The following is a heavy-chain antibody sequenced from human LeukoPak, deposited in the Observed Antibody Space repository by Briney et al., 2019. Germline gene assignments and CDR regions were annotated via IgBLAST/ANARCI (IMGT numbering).Heavy chain of an antibody. CDR3: ATATAFDY. CDR2: ITGSGSNT. J-gene: IGHJ4*02. V-gene: IGHV3-23*01. CDR1: GFIFSNYV. Sequence: GGSLRLSCAASGFIFSNYVMSWVRQAPGKELEWVSSITGSGSNTYYADSVKGRFTISRDNSKNTLYLQVDSLRDEDTAVYYCATATAFDYWGQGTLVTVSS.